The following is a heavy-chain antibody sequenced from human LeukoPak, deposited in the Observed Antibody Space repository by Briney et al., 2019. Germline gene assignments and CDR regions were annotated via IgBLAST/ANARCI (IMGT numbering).Heavy chain of an antibody. CDR3: ARDQGPADYGDYVSFFARDTGDNWFDP. CDR2: ISSSSSTI. CDR1: GFTFSSYS. Sequence: GGSLRLSCAASGFTFSSYSMNWVRQAPGKGLEWVSYISSSSSTIYYADSVKGRFTISRDNAKNSLYLQMNSLRDEDTAVYYCARDQGPADYGDYVSFFARDTGDNWFDPWGQGTLVTVSS. J-gene: IGHJ5*02. D-gene: IGHD4-17*01. V-gene: IGHV3-48*02.